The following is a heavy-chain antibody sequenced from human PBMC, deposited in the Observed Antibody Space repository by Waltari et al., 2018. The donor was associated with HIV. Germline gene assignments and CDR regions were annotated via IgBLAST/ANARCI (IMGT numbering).Heavy chain of an antibody. J-gene: IGHJ4*02. CDR2: IWYDGSNK. D-gene: IGHD2-21*02. CDR3: AREDLLYCGGDCYPGDY. Sequence: QVQLVVSGGGGLQPGRSLRPSCAACGLTFVSYGLHWVRQGPGKGLEWVAVIWYDGSNKYYADSVKGRFTISRDNSKNTLYLQMNSLRAEDTAVYYCAREDLLYCGGDCYPGDYWGQGTLVTVSS. CDR1: GLTFVSYG. V-gene: IGHV3-33*01.